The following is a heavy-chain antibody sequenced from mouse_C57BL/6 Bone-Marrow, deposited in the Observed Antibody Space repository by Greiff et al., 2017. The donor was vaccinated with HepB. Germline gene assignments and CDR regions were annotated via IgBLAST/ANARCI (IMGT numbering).Heavy chain of an antibody. CDR1: GFNIKDYY. V-gene: IGHV14-1*01. J-gene: IGHJ1*03. Sequence: VQLQQSGAELVRPGASVKLSCTASGFNIKDYYMHWVKQRPEQGLEWIGRIDPEDGDTEYAPKLQGKATMTADTSSNTAYLQLSSLTSEDTAVYYCTTDGSSWNWYFDVWGTGTTVTVSS. D-gene: IGHD1-1*01. CDR2: IDPEDGDT. CDR3: TTDGSSWNWYFDV.